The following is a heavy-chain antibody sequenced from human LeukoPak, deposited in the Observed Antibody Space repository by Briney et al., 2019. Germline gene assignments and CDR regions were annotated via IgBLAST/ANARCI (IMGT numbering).Heavy chain of an antibody. CDR3: ASADCGGDCYTFDS. CDR2: IYYSGST. V-gene: IGHV4-61*01. Sequence: SETLSLTCTVSGGSVSSGSYYWSWIRQPPGKRLEWIGYIYYSGSTNYNPSLKSRVTISIDTSKNQFSLKLWSVTAADTAVYYCASADCGGDCYTFDSWGQGTLVTVSS. J-gene: IGHJ4*02. CDR1: GGSVSSGSYY. D-gene: IGHD2-21*02.